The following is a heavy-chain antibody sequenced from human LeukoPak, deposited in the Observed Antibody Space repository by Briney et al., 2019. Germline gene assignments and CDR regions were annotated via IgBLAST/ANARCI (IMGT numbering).Heavy chain of an antibody. CDR2: ISAYNGNT. J-gene: IGHJ3*02. CDR1: GYTFTGYY. D-gene: IGHD3-22*01. CDR3: ARDVIRPNYYDSSGYAFDI. Sequence: ASVKVSCKASGYTFTGYYMHWVRQAPGQGLEWMGWISAYNGNTNYAQKLQGRVTMTTDTSTSTAYMELRSLRSDDTAVYYCARDVIRPNYYDSSGYAFDIWGQGTMVTVSS. V-gene: IGHV1-18*04.